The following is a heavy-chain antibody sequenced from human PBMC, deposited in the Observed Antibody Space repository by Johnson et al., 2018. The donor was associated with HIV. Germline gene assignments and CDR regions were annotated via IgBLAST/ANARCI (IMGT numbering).Heavy chain of an antibody. CDR2: ISYDGSYK. CDR3: AAPDIVVVVALEGDAFDI. CDR1: GFTFSSYA. Sequence: VQLVESGGGVVQPGRSLRLSCAASGFTFSSYAMHWVRQAPGKGLEWVAVISYDGSYKYYADSVKGRFTISRDNSKNTLYLQMNSLRAEDTAVYYCAAPDIVVVVALEGDAFDIWGQGTMVTVSS. V-gene: IGHV3-30-3*01. J-gene: IGHJ3*02. D-gene: IGHD2-15*01.